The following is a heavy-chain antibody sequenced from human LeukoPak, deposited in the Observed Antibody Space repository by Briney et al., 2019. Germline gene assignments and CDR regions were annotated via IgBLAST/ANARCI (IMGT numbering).Heavy chain of an antibody. CDR1: GYTFAGYY. CDR3: AKRLSFGVAIGDFDY. D-gene: IGHD3-3*01. Sequence: GASVKVSCKASGYTFAGYYMHWVRQAPGQGLEWMGWINPNSGTTNYAQKFQGRVTMTRDTSITTAYMELSSLSSDDTATYICAKRLSFGVAIGDFDYWGQGTLVTVSS. J-gene: IGHJ4*02. CDR2: INPNSGTT. V-gene: IGHV1-2*02.